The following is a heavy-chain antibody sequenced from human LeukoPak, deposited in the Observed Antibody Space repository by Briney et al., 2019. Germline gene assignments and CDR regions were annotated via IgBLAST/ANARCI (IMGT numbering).Heavy chain of an antibody. J-gene: IGHJ3*02. D-gene: IGHD3-10*01. CDR2: TSSSSSYI. CDR3: ALLWFGEEDAFDI. Sequence: GGSLRLSCAASGFTFSSYSMDWVRQAPGKGLEWVSSTSSSSSYIYYADSVKGRLTISRDNAKNSLYLQMNSLRAEDTAVYYCALLWFGEEDAFDIWGQGTMVTVSS. V-gene: IGHV3-21*04. CDR1: GFTFSSYS.